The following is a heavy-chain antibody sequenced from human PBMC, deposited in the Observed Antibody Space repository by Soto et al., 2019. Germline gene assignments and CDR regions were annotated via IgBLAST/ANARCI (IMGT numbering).Heavy chain of an antibody. Sequence: GGSLRLSCAAAGFNFSTFWMHWVRQAPGKGLVWGSRINTDGTGTTYTDPVKGRFTIARDNAKNTLYVEMNSLRAEDTAVYFCARDSGYRYVDDGGQGALVTVSS. J-gene: IGHJ4*02. CDR1: GFNFSTFW. D-gene: IGHD5-18*01. CDR3: ARDSGYRYVDD. CDR2: INTDGTGT. V-gene: IGHV3-74*01.